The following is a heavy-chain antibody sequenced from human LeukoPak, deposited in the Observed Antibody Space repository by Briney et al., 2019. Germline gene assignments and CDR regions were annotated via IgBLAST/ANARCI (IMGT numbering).Heavy chain of an antibody. J-gene: IGHJ4*02. CDR2: ITTSDGNT. V-gene: IGHV3-23*01. CDR3: AKDGGLWVSAHWGDS. D-gene: IGHD7-27*01. Sequence: GGSLRLSCAASGFTLSSYTMSWIRQAPGKGLEWVSTITTSDGNTYYADSVKGRFTVSRDNSKNTLFLQMNSLRAEDTAVYYCAKDGGLWVSAHWGDSWGRGTLVTVSS. CDR1: GFTLSSYT.